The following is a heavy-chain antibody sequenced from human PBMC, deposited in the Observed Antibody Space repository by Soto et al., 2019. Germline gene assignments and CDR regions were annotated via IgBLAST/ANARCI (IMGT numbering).Heavy chain of an antibody. CDR1: GGTFSSYA. D-gene: IGHD2-8*01. CDR3: ARDLEVGVDGYFDY. J-gene: IGHJ4*02. V-gene: IGHV1-69*13. Sequence: SVKVSCKASGGTFSSYAISWVRQAPGQGLEWMGGIIPIFGTANYAQKFKGRGTITADESTSTAYMELSSLRSEDTAVYYWARDLEVGVDGYFDYWGQGTLVTVSS. CDR2: IIPIFGTA.